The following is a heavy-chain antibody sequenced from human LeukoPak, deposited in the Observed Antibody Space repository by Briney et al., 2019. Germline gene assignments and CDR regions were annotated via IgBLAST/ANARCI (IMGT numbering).Heavy chain of an antibody. CDR3: ARDLDDYVWGSYRSNWFDP. D-gene: IGHD3-16*02. J-gene: IGHJ5*02. Sequence: ASVKVSCKASGYTFTSYGISWVRQAPGQGLEWMGWISAYNGSTNYAQKFQGRVTMTRDTSISTAYMELSRLRSDDTAVYYCARDLDDYVWGSYRSNWFDPWGQGTLVTVSS. CDR2: ISAYNGST. CDR1: GYTFTSYG. V-gene: IGHV1-18*01.